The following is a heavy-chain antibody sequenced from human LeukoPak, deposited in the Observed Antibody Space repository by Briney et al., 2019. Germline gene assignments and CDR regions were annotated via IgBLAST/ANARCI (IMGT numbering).Heavy chain of an antibody. CDR2: IYYSGST. V-gene: IGHV4-39*07. J-gene: IGHJ5*02. D-gene: IGHD6-13*01. CDR1: GGSISSSSYY. CDR3: ARGIGPYSSSWYVPKPRNWFDP. Sequence: SETLSLTCTVSGGSISSSSYYWGWIRQPPGKGLEWIGSIYYSGSTYYNPSLKSRVTISVDTSKNQFSLKLSSVTAADTAVYYCARGIGPYSSSWYVPKPRNWFDPWGQGTLVTVSS.